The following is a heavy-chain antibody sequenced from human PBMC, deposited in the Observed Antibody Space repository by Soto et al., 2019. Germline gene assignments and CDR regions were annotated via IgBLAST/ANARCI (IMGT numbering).Heavy chain of an antibody. D-gene: IGHD6-25*01. V-gene: IGHV3-21*01. CDR2: ISSNSAYI. J-gene: IGHJ5*02. CDR3: TRDESRDSSGRGWLDP. Sequence: GGSLRLSCAASGFPFRSFTMNWVRQAPGKGLEWVSTISSNSAYIYYTDALRGRFTISRDNAKNSLHLQMNRLRAEDTAVYYCTRDESRDSSGRGWLDPWGQGTMVTVYS. CDR1: GFPFRSFT.